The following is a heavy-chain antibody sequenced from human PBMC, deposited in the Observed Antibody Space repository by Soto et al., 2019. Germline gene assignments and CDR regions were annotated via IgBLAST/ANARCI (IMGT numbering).Heavy chain of an antibody. V-gene: IGHV3-21*01. CDR1: GFTFSSYS. CDR3: ARLPYYDILTGYYDAFDI. J-gene: IGHJ3*02. CDR2: ISSSSSYI. Sequence: GGSLRLSCAASGFTFSSYSMNWVRQAPGKGLEWVSSISSSSSYIYYAESVKGRFTISRDNAKNSLYLQLNSLRAEDTAVYYCARLPYYDILTGYYDAFDIWGQGTMVTVSS. D-gene: IGHD3-9*01.